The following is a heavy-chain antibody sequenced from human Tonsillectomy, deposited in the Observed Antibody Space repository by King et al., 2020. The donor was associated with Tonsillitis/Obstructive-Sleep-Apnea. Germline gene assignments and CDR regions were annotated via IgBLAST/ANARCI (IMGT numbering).Heavy chain of an antibody. Sequence: VQLVESGGGVVQPGRSLRLSCAASGFTFSSYGMHWLRQAPGKGLEWVAVISYDGSNKYYADSVKGRFTISRDNSKNTLYLQMNSLRAEDTAVYYCAKDGRLGVPYSSSWLDFQHWGQGTLVTVSS. V-gene: IGHV3-30*18. CDR3: AKDGRLGVPYSSSWLDFQH. CDR2: ISYDGSNK. CDR1: GFTFSSYG. J-gene: IGHJ1*01. D-gene: IGHD6-13*01.